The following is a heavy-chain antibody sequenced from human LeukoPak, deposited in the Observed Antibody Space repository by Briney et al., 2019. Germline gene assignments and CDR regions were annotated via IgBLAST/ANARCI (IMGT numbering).Heavy chain of an antibody. J-gene: IGHJ4*02. CDR3: ARSPLSGIVGAKTRWGTDY. CDR2: INHSGST. CDR1: GGSFSGYY. Sequence: PSETLSLTCAVYGGSFSGYYWSWIRQPPGKGLEWTGEINHSGSTNYNPSLKSRVTISVDTSKNQFSLKLSSVTAADTAVYYCARSPLSGIVGAKTRWGTDYWGQGTLVTVSS. V-gene: IGHV4-34*01. D-gene: IGHD1-26*01.